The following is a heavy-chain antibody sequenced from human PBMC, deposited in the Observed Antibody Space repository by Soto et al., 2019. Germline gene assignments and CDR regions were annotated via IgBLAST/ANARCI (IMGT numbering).Heavy chain of an antibody. J-gene: IGHJ4*02. CDR2: INPDSGAT. Sequence: HEHLVQSGAEVKRPGASLKVSCKASGYSFTGYYIHWVRQAPGQGLEWMGWINPDSGATNYAQTFQGRVTLTSDTSISTASVDLTSLTSDDTAVYYCARGDYGTGGYPFPYFDYWGQGTLVIVSS. D-gene: IGHD2-8*02. V-gene: IGHV1-2*02. CDR3: ARGDYGTGGYPFPYFDY. CDR1: GYSFTGYY.